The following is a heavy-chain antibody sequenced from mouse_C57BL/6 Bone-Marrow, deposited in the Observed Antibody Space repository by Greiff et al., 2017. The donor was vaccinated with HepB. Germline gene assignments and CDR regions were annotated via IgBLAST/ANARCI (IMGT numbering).Heavy chain of an antibody. CDR1: GFTFSDYG. J-gene: IGHJ1*03. CDR3: ARVEDYSNYWYFDV. V-gene: IGHV5-17*01. Sequence: EVQRVESGGGLVKPGGSLKLSCAASGFTFSDYGMHWVRQAPEKGLEWVAYISSGSCTIYYADTVKGRFTISRDNAKNTLFLQMTSLRSEDTAMYYCARVEDYSNYWYFDVWGTGTTVTVSS. D-gene: IGHD2-5*01. CDR2: ISSGSCTI.